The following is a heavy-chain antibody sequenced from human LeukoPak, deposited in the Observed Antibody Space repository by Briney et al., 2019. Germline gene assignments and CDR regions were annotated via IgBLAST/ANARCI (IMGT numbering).Heavy chain of an antibody. Sequence: SETLSLTCTVSGYSISSGFYWGWIRQPPGKGPEWIGSIYHSGSTHYNSSLKSRVTISVDTSKNQLSLKLSTVTAADTAVYYCARGVGLTQGGTFDYWGQGTLVTVSS. J-gene: IGHJ4*02. CDR1: GYSISSGFY. CDR2: IYHSGST. CDR3: ARGVGLTQGGTFDY. D-gene: IGHD1-1*01. V-gene: IGHV4-38-2*02.